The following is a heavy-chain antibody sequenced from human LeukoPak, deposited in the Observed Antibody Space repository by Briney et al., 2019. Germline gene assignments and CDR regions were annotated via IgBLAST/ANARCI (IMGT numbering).Heavy chain of an antibody. J-gene: IGHJ4*02. D-gene: IGHD2-2*01. Sequence: GASVKVSCKASGGTFSSYAISWVRQAPGQGLEWMGGIIPIFGTANYAQKFQGRVTITTDESTSTAYMELSSLRSEDTAVYYCAICSTSYPPYFDYWGQGTLVTVSS. CDR2: IIPIFGTA. CDR3: AICSTSYPPYFDY. V-gene: IGHV1-69*05. CDR1: GGTFSSYA.